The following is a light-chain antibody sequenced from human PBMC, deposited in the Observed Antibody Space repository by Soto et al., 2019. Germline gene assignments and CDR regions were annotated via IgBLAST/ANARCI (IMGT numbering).Light chain of an antibody. Sequence: EIVLTQSPGTLSLSPGERATLSCRASQSVSNNYLGWYQQKPGHAPRLLIYGASTRATGVPDRFSGSRSGTDFTLTISRLEPEDFVVYYCQQYGSSPLTFGGGTKVDIK. CDR2: GAS. J-gene: IGKJ4*01. CDR3: QQYGSSPLT. CDR1: QSVSNNY. V-gene: IGKV3-20*01.